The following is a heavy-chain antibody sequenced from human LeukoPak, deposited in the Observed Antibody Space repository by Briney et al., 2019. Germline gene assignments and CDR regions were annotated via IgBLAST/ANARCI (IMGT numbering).Heavy chain of an antibody. J-gene: IGHJ4*02. CDR2: TYYRSKWYN. Sequence: SQTLSFTCAISGDSVSSNSAAWNWIRQSPSRGLEWLGRTYYRSKWYNDYAVSVKSRITINPDTSKNQFSLQLNSVTPEDTAVYYCARESRRRSPVLFDYWGQGALVTVSS. CDR3: ARESRRRSPVLFDY. CDR1: GDSVSSNSAA. V-gene: IGHV6-1*01.